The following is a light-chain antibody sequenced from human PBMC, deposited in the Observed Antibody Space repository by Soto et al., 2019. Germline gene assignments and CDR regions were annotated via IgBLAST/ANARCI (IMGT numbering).Light chain of an antibody. V-gene: IGKV2-24*01. CDR1: QNLVHSDGNTY. J-gene: IGKJ1*01. CDR3: AQGTQFPLT. CDR2: KIS. Sequence: DIVMTQTPLSSPVTLGQPASISCRSSQNLVHSDGNTYLNWLHQRPGQPPRLVIYKISKRFSGVPDRFTGSGAGTDFTLKISRVEAEDVGVYYCAQGTQFPLTFGQGTKVEIK.